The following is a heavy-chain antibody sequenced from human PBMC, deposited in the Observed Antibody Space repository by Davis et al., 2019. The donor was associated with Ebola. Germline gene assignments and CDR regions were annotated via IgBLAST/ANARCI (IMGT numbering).Heavy chain of an antibody. V-gene: IGHV3-30*18. CDR3: AKGIEGCGPECYILGY. Sequence: PGGSLRLSCVGSGFTFSDYGIHWVRQAPGKGLEWVAVISHDRSYKGFVDSVKGRFTISRDNSKNTVYLQMTSLRTEDTAVYYCAKGIEGCGPECYILGYWGQGTVVTVSS. D-gene: IGHD2-21*01. CDR2: ISHDRSYK. CDR1: GFTFSDYG. J-gene: IGHJ4*02.